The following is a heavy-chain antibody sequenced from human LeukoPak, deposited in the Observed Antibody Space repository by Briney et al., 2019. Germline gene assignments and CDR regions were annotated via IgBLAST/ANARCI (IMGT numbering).Heavy chain of an antibody. CDR3: VRGPHTIMVTE. CDR1: GFLFSNFW. CDR2: MKQDGSET. D-gene: IGHD5-18*01. J-gene: IGHJ4*02. Sequence: GGSLRLSCVASGFLFSNFWMTWVRQAPGKGLEWVANMKQDGSETHYADSVKGRFTISRDNAKNSLYLQMNSLRVEDTAVYYCVRGPHTIMVTEWGQGTLVTASS. V-gene: IGHV3-7*03.